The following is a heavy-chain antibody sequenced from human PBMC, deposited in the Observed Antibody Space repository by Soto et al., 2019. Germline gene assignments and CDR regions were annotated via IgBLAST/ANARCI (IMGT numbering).Heavy chain of an antibody. V-gene: IGHV1-69*04. Sequence: ASVKVSCKASGGTFSSYTISWVRQAPGQGLEWMGRIIPILGIANYTQKFQGRVTITADKSTSTAYMELSSLRSEDTAVYYCARDRDCSGGSCYSPFDYWGQGTLVTVSS. CDR2: IIPILGIA. CDR3: ARDRDCSGGSCYSPFDY. D-gene: IGHD2-15*01. J-gene: IGHJ4*02. CDR1: GGTFSSYT.